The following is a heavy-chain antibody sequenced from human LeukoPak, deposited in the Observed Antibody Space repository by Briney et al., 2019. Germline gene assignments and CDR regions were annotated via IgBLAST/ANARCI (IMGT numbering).Heavy chain of an antibody. Sequence: PGRSLRLSCAASGFTSSSYGMHWVRQAPDKGLEWVAVTSYDGSNKYYADSVKGRFTISKDNSKNTMYLQRNSLTAEDTVAYDCPREGIAARDDNWFDPWGQGALVTVSS. CDR1: GFTSSSYG. V-gene: IGHV3-30*03. D-gene: IGHD6-13*01. CDR2: TSYDGSNK. J-gene: IGHJ5*02. CDR3: PREGIAARDDNWFDP.